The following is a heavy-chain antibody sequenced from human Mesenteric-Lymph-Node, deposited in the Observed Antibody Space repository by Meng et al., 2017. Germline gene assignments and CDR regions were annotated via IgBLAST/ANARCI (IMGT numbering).Heavy chain of an antibody. V-gene: IGHV1-2*06. D-gene: IGHD4-17*01. CDR1: GYTFTGYY. J-gene: IGHJ4*02. CDR3: ARDLWGDYPRWLAY. CDR2: INPNSGGT. Sequence: GGSLRLSCKASGYTFTGYYMHWVRQAPGQGLEWMGRINPNSGGTNYAQKFQGRVTMTRDTSISTAYMELSRLRSDDTAVYYCARDLWGDYPRWLAYWGQGTLVTVSS.